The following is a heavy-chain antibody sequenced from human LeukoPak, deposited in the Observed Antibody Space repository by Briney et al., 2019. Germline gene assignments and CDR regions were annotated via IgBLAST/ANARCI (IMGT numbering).Heavy chain of an antibody. CDR1: GGFVNSSAYY. D-gene: IGHD2-21*02. CDR3: ARCGGDCYYSPAFDI. CDR2: VYYGTNT. V-gene: IGHV4-39*07. Sequence: SSETLSLTCAVSGGFVNSSAYYWAWIRQPPGKGLEFIASVYYGTNTYYNPALKSRVTISVDTSKNQFSLKLSSVTAADTAVYYCARCGGDCYYSPAFDIWGQGTMVTVSS. J-gene: IGHJ3*02.